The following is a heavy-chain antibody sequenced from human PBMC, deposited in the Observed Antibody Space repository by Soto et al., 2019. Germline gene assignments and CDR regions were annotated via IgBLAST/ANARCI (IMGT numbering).Heavy chain of an antibody. D-gene: IGHD3-3*01. CDR3: ARGAVFGVVIKYWFGP. CDR2: ISAYNGNT. V-gene: IGHV1-18*01. CDR1: GYTFTSYG. J-gene: IGHJ5*02. Sequence: RASVKVSCKASGYTFTSYGISWVRQAPGQGLEWMGWISAYNGNTNYAQKLQGRVTMTTDTSTSTAYMELRSLRSDDTAVYYCARGAVFGVVIKYWFGPWGQGTLVTVSS.